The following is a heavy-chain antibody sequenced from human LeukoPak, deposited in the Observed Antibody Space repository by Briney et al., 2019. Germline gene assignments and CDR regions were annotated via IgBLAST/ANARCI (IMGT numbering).Heavy chain of an antibody. CDR1: GGSFSGYY. CDR3: ARGSRWELPLDY. V-gene: IGHV4-34*01. CDR2: INHSGST. D-gene: IGHD1-26*01. J-gene: IGHJ4*02. Sequence: PSETLSLTCAVYGGSFSGYYWSWIRQPPGKGLEWIGEINHSGSTNYNPSLKSRVTIPVDTSKNQFSLKLSSVTAADTAVYYCARGSRWELPLDYWGQGTLVTVSS.